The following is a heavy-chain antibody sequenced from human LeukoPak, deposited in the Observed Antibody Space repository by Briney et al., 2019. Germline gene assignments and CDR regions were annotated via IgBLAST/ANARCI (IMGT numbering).Heavy chain of an antibody. CDR3: ARLYILNSEGLYYFDY. Sequence: GESLKISCKGSGYNFNNYWLGWVRQMPGKGLESMGIIYPGDSDTRYSPPFQGQVTMSADKSISTAYLQWSSLKASDTAIYYCARLYILNSEGLYYFDYWGQGTLVNVPS. J-gene: IGHJ4*02. D-gene: IGHD3-9*01. V-gene: IGHV5-51*01. CDR1: GYNFNNYW. CDR2: IYPGDSDT.